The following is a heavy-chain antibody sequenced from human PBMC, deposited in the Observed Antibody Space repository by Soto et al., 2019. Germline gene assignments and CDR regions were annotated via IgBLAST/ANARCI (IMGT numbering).Heavy chain of an antibody. V-gene: IGHV3-30*18. D-gene: IGHD6-13*01. CDR1: GFTFSSYG. CDR3: AKDRDSSLDY. J-gene: IGHJ4*02. CDR2: ISYDGSNK. Sequence: QVQLVESGGGVVKPGRSLRLSCAASGFTFSSYGMHWVRQAPGKGLEWVAVISYDGSNKYYADSVKGRFTISRDNSKNTLYLQMNSLRAEDTAVYYCAKDRDSSLDYWGQGTLVTVSS.